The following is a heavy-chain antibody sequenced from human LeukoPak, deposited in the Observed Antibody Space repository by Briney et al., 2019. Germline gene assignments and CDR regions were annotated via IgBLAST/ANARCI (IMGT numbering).Heavy chain of an antibody. V-gene: IGHV1-46*01. CDR1: GYSFTSYH. J-gene: IGHJ4*02. CDR2: LKSSGDTT. Sequence: ASVKVSCKTSGYSFTSYHMHWLRQAPGQGLEWVGILKSSGDTTVYAQKFQGRATVTRDTSTSTVYMELSSLSSEDTAVYYCAREDPHTYNFDFWGPGTLVTVSS. D-gene: IGHD1-1*01. CDR3: AREDPHTYNFDF.